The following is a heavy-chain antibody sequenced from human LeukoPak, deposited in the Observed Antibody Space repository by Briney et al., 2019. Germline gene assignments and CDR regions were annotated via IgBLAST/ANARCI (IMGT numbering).Heavy chain of an antibody. CDR1: GYTFSDYA. J-gene: IGHJ4*02. CDR2: IDAGDGDT. D-gene: IGHD2-2*01. Sequence: ASVKVSCKASGYTFSDYAMHWVRQAPGQMFEWMGWIDAGDGDTRYSQKFQGRVTITRDTSASTAYIELRSLRSEDTAMYYCARGSTSDWPLDHWGQETLVTISS. V-gene: IGHV1-3*01. CDR3: ARGSTSDWPLDH.